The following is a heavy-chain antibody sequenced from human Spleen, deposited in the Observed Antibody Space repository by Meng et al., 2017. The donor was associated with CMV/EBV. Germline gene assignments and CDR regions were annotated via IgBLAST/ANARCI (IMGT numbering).Heavy chain of an antibody. D-gene: IGHD6-6*01. J-gene: IGHJ4*02. CDR3: ARAKGDSSSSPYYFDY. Sequence: GQGPALAPRRVNPSHTLPPPCLCSGGSMSSGDYFWNWIRQPPGKGLEWIGYIYYSGNTYYNPSLKSRVTISVDTSKNQFSLKLSSVTAADTAVYYCARAKGDSSSSPYYFDYWGQGTLVTVSS. CDR1: GGSMSSGDYF. CDR2: IYYSGNT. V-gene: IGHV4-30-4*01.